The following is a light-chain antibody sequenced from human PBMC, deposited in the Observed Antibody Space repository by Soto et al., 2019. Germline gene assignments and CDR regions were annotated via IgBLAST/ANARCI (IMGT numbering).Light chain of an antibody. CDR3: LLDFRYFWA. J-gene: IGKJ1*01. V-gene: IGKV1-12*01. Sequence: DIQMTHSPSSVSASVGDRVTITCLASQSINNWLAWYQQKPGKAPKLLIYAASILQSGVPSRFSGSGSGTDFTLTISSLQPEDFATYYCLLDFRYFWAFGQGTKVDIK. CDR1: QSINNW. CDR2: AAS.